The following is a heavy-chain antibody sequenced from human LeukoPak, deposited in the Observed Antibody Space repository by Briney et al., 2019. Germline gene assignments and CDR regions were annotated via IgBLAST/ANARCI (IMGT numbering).Heavy chain of an antibody. CDR2: INPNSGGT. CDR1: GHIFTAYY. J-gene: IGHJ4*02. D-gene: IGHD2-2*01. CDR3: ARGTRIVVVPAALPV. Sequence: ASVKVSCKASGHIFTAYYMFWVRQAPGQGLEWMGWINPNSGGTNYAQKFQGRVTMTRDTSISTAYMELSRLRSDDTAVYYCARGTRIVVVPAALPVWGQGTLVTVSS. V-gene: IGHV1-2*02.